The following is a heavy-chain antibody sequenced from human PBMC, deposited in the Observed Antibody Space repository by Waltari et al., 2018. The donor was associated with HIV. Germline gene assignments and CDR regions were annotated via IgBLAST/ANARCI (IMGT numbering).Heavy chain of an antibody. CDR3: ARHAVGDKYFFDY. D-gene: IGHD1-26*01. V-gene: IGHV4-59*08. J-gene: IGHJ4*02. Sequence: QVQLQESGPGLVKPSETLSLTCTVPGGSISSYYWSWIRQPPGKGLEWIGYIYYSGSTNYNPSLKSRVTISVDTSKNQFSLKLSSVTAADTAVYYCARHAVGDKYFFDYWGQGTLVTVSS. CDR1: GGSISSYY. CDR2: IYYSGST.